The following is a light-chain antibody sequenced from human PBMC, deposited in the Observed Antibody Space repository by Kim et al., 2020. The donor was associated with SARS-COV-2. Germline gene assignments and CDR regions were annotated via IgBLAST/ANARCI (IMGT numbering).Light chain of an antibody. CDR1: QSVSSN. V-gene: IGKV3-15*01. CDR2: GTS. Sequence: EIVMTQSPAPLSVSPGERATLSCRASQSVSSNLAWYQQNPGQAPRLLIYGTSTRATGIPATFSGSGSGTEFTLTISSLQSEDFAVYFCQQYNSWPLTFGGGTKVDIK. J-gene: IGKJ4*01. CDR3: QQYNSWPLT.